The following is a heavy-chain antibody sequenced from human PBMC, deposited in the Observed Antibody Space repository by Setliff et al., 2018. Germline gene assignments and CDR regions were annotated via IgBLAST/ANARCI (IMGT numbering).Heavy chain of an antibody. CDR2: INQDGSEI. J-gene: IGHJ4*02. V-gene: IGHV3-7*01. Sequence: GGSLRLSCAASEFIFTNYWMSWVRQAPGKGLEWVANINQDGSEIYSVDSVKGRFTFSRDNAKNSLYLQMNSLRAEDTAVYYCARVFTILGVGAYYFDSWGQGTLVTVSS. CDR3: ARVFTILGVGAYYFDS. CDR1: EFIFTNYW. D-gene: IGHD3-3*01.